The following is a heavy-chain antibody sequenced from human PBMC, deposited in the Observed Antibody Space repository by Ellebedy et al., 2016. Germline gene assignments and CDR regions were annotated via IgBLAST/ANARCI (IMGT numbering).Heavy chain of an antibody. CDR3: AKHSLGDP. Sequence: GGSLRLSXAASGFTFSSYAMHWVRQAPGKGLEWVAVISYDGSNKYYADSVKGRFTISRDNSKNTLYLQMNSLRAEDTAVYYCAKHSLGDPWGQGTLVTVSS. CDR1: GFTFSSYA. CDR2: ISYDGSNK. J-gene: IGHJ5*02. D-gene: IGHD2-15*01. V-gene: IGHV3-30-3*02.